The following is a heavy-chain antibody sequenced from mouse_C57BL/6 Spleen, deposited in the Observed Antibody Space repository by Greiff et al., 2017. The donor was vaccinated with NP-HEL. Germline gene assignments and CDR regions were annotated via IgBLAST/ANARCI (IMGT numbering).Heavy chain of an antibody. J-gene: IGHJ1*03. V-gene: IGHV5-17*01. CDR2: ISSGSSTI. CDR3: ARGDYGTYWYFDV. D-gene: IGHD1-1*01. CDR1: GFTFSDYG. Sequence: EVKLVESGGGLVKPGGSLKFSCAASGFTFSDYGMHWVRQAPEKGLEWVAYISSGSSTIYYADTVKGRFTISRDNAKNTLFLQMTSLRSEDTAMYYCARGDYGTYWYFDVWGTGTTVTVSS.